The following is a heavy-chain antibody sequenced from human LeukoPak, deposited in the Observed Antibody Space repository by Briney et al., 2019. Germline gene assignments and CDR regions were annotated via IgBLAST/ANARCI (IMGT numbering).Heavy chain of an antibody. Sequence: GGSLRLSCAASGFTFSSYSMNWVRQAPGKGLEWVSYISSSSSTIYYADSVKGRFTISRDNAKNSLYLQMNSLRAEDTAVYYCARDGNDILTGPDYNAFDIWGQGTMVTVSS. D-gene: IGHD3-9*01. CDR2: ISSSSSTI. CDR1: GFTFSSYS. V-gene: IGHV3-48*01. CDR3: ARDGNDILTGPDYNAFDI. J-gene: IGHJ3*02.